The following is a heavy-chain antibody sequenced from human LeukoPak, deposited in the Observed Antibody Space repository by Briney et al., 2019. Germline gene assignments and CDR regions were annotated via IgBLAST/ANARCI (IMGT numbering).Heavy chain of an antibody. CDR1: GFTVSTYP. J-gene: IGHJ6*03. Sequence: GGSLRLSCAAAGFTVSTYPMHWVRQALGKGVEWVALISYDGSNKYYADSVGGRFTISRDNSKNTLYLQMNSLRAEDTAVFYCARAGIAVAGSTYMDVWGKGTTVTVSS. D-gene: IGHD6-19*01. CDR3: ARAGIAVAGSTYMDV. CDR2: ISYDGSNK. V-gene: IGHV3-30*04.